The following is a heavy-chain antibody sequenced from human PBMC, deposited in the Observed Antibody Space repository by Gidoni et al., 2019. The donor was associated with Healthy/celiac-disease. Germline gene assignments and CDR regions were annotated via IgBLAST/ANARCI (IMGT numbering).Heavy chain of an antibody. CDR1: GGSISSGSYY. CDR2: IYTRGST. CDR3: ASRSSYYDPPDV. Sequence: QVQLQESGPGLVKPSQTLSLTCTVSGGSISSGSYYWSWIRQPAGKGLEWIGRIYTRGSTNYTPSLKSRVTRSVDTSKNQFSRKLSSVTAADTAVYYCASRSSYYDPPDVWGKGTTVTVSS. V-gene: IGHV4-61*02. J-gene: IGHJ6*04. D-gene: IGHD3-3*01.